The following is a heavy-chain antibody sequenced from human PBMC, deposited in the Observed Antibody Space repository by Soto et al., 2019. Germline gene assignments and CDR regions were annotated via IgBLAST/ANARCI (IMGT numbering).Heavy chain of an antibody. CDR1: SGPDRSHN. CDR2: VYYTGDT. Sequence: QVQLQQSGPRLVKPSETLSLTCTVSSGPDRSHNWGWIRQPPGRGLEWIGYVYYTGDTAYNPSLRGRVTISADTSTNDISLTLTSLTAADTAVYYCVRQGIDYLHGLVDVWGQGTTVSVSS. J-gene: IGHJ6*02. CDR3: VRQGIDYLHGLVDV. D-gene: IGHD4-17*01. V-gene: IGHV4-59*08.